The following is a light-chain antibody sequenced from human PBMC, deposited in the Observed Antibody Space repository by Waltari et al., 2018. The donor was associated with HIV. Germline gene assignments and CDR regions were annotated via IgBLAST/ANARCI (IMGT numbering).Light chain of an antibody. Sequence: DIVMTQSPDSLAVSLGERATINCKSSQSMLYSPNSKNYLAWYQQKSGQPPKLLLYWATTRDSGVPDRFNGSGSGADFTLTISSLQAEDVAVYYCLQYYETSYSFGQGTKLEIK. CDR3: LQYYETSYS. V-gene: IGKV4-1*01. CDR2: WAT. J-gene: IGKJ2*03. CDR1: QSMLYSPNSKNY.